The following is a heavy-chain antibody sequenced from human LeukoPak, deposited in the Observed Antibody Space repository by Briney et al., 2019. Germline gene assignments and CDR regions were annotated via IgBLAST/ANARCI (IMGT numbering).Heavy chain of an antibody. CDR2: INTNTGNP. J-gene: IGHJ5*02. V-gene: IGHV7-4-1*02. D-gene: IGHD1-14*01. CDR3: ARDLFHPRETTGPYNWFDP. Sequence: GASVKVSCKASGYTFSNFAMNWVRQAPGQGLEWMGWINTNTGNPTYAQGFTGRFVFSVDTSASTTYLQISSLKAEDTAVYYCARDLFHPRETTGPYNWFDPWGQGTLVTVSS. CDR1: GYTFSNFA.